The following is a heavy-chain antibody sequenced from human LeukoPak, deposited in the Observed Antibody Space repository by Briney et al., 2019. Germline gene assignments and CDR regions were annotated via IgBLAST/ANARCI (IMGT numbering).Heavy chain of an antibody. V-gene: IGHV3-7*05. CDR2: IKQDGSER. CDR3: ARGPGRVAAPATGSFDV. CDR1: GFTFTDYW. D-gene: IGHD3-9*01. J-gene: IGHJ3*01. Sequence: GGSLRLSCAASGFTFTDYWMSWVRQAPGEGLEWVANIKQDGSERYYLDSAKVRFTISRDDAKNSLYLQLNSLRAEDTAFYYCARGPGRVAAPATGSFDVWGQGTMVTVSS.